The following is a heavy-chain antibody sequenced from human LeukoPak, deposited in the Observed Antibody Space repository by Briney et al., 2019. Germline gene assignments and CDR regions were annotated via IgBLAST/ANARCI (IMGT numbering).Heavy chain of an antibody. V-gene: IGHV4-59*01. CDR1: GDSISSYY. CDR3: ARVREVYYYGMDV. CDR2: IYYSGST. J-gene: IGHJ6*02. Sequence: SETLSLTCTVSGDSISSYYWSWIRQPPGKGLEWIGYIYYSGSTNYNPSLKSRVTISVDTSKNQFSLKVSSVTPADTAVYYCARVREVYYYGMDVWGQGTTVTVSS. D-gene: IGHD4/OR15-4a*01.